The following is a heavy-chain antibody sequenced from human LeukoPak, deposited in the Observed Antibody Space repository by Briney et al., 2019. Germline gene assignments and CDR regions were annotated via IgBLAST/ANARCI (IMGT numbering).Heavy chain of an antibody. CDR1: GFTFSSYS. CDR2: ISSSSSYI. J-gene: IGHJ3*02. V-gene: IGHV3-21*01. D-gene: IGHD3-3*01. CDR3: ARKEWSYDAFDI. Sequence: PGGSLRLSCAASGFTFSSYSMNWVRQAPGKGLEWVSSISSSSSYIYYADSVKGRFTISRDNAKNSLYLQMNSLRAADTAVYYCARKEWSYDAFDIWGQGTMVTVSS.